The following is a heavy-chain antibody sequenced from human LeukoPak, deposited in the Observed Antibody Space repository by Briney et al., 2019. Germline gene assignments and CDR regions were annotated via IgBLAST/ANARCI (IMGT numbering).Heavy chain of an antibody. CDR3: ARVTSYSSSSRSYYYMDV. CDR1: GFTFSSYS. CDR2: ISSSSSYI. J-gene: IGHJ6*03. V-gene: IGHV3-21*01. Sequence: GGSLRLSCAASGFTFSSYSMNWVRQAPGKGLEWVSSISSSSSYIYYADSVKGRFTISRDNAKNSLYLQMNSLRAEDTAVYYCARVTSYSSSSRSYYYMDVWGKGTTVTVSS. D-gene: IGHD6-6*01.